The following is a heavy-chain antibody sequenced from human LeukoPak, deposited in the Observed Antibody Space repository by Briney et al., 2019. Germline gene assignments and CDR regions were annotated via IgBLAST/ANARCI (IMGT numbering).Heavy chain of an antibody. J-gene: IGHJ6*02. V-gene: IGHV4-34*01. D-gene: IGHD2-21*02. CDR1: GGSFSGYY. CDR3: ARGWATCGGDCYPYYYYYGMDV. Sequence: PSETLSLTCAVYGGSFSGYYWCWIRQPPGKGLEWIGEVNHSGSTNYNPSLKSRVTISVDTSKNQFSLKLSSVTAADTAVYYCARGWATCGGDCYPYYYYYGMDVWGQGTTVTVSS. CDR2: VNHSGST.